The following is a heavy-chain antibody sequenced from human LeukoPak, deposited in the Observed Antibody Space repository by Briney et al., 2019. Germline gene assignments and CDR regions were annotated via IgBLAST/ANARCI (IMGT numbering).Heavy chain of an antibody. J-gene: IGHJ6*03. Sequence: GGSLRLSCAASGFTFSSYAMSWVRQAPGKGLEWVSAISGSGGSTYYADSVKGRFSISRDNSKNTLYLQMNSLRAEDTAVYYCARDALTIFNSYYYYMDVWGKGTTVTVSS. D-gene: IGHD3-3*01. V-gene: IGHV3-23*01. CDR3: ARDALTIFNSYYYYMDV. CDR1: GFTFSSYA. CDR2: ISGSGGST.